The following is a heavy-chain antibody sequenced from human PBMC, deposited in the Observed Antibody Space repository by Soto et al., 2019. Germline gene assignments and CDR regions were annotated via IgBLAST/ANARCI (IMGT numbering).Heavy chain of an antibody. CDR3: ARLYTGYEAFDY. V-gene: IGHV4-30-4*02. D-gene: IGHD5-12*01. CDR2: IYYSGST. Sequence: SDTLSLTCSVSGGSINSGDYYWSWIRQSPGKGLEWIGYIYYSGSTYYNPSLKSRSTISIDTSKNQFFLDVDSVTAADTAVYYCARLYTGYEAFDYWGQGTLVTVSS. J-gene: IGHJ4*02. CDR1: GGSINSGDYY.